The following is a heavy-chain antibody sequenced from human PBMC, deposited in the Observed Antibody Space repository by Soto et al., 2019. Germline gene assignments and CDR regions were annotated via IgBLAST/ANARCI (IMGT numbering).Heavy chain of an antibody. CDR1: GYTFTGYY. CDR2: INPNSGGT. Sequence: GASVKVSCKASGYTFTGYYMHWVRQAPGQGLEWMGWINPNSGGTNYAQKFQGRVTMTRDTSISTAYMELSRLRSDDTAAYYRARDHYDSSGYYSPHDYWGQGTLVTVSS. CDR3: ARDHYDSSGYYSPHDY. J-gene: IGHJ4*02. D-gene: IGHD3-22*01. V-gene: IGHV1-2*02.